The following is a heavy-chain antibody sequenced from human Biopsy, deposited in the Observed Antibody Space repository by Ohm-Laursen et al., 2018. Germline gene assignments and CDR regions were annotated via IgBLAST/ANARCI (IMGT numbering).Heavy chain of an antibody. CDR1: GFTFSGSA. CDR3: LSNWLDP. Sequence: SLRLSCAASGFTFSGSAMHWVRQASGKGLEWVGRIKSKTGGGTIDYAASVKGRFSISRDDSKNTLYLQMNSLKTEDTAVYYCLSNWLDPWGQGTLVTVSS. J-gene: IGHJ5*02. V-gene: IGHV3-15*01. CDR2: IKSKTGGGTI.